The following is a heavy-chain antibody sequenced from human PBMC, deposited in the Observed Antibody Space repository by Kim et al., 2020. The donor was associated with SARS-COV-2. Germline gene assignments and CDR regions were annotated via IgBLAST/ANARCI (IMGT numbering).Heavy chain of an antibody. J-gene: IGHJ3*02. CDR1: GFTFGDYA. D-gene: IGHD1-26*01. CDR3: TRIVGAHHDAFDI. Sequence: GGSLRLSCTASGFTFGDYAMSWVRQAPGKGLEWVGLIRTKAYGGTTKYAASVKGRFTISRDDSKSIAYLQMNSLKTEDTAVYYCTRIVGAHHDAFDIWGQGTMVTVSS. V-gene: IGHV3-49*04. CDR2: IRTKAYGGTT.